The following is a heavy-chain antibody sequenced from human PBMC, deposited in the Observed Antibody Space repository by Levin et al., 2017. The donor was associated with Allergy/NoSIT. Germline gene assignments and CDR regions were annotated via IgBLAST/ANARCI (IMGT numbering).Heavy chain of an antibody. CDR1: GYSFTSYW. V-gene: IGHV5-51*01. CDR3: TRQSLGVAGNLTP. Sequence: KLGESLKISCKGSGYSFTSYWIAWVRQMPGKGLQWMGIIYPDDSDTRYSPSFQGQVTISADKSINTAYLQWSSLKASDTAIYYCTRQSLGVAGNLTPWGQGTLVTVSS. D-gene: IGHD2-15*01. J-gene: IGHJ5*02. CDR2: IYPDDSDT.